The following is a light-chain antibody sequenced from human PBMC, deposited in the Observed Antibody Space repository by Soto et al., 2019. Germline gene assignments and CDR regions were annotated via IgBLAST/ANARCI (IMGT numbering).Light chain of an antibody. V-gene: IGKV3-20*01. CDR2: GAS. CDR1: QSVTTNY. CDR3: QQYGGSPFT. J-gene: IGKJ3*01. Sequence: EIGLTQATGTLSLSPGDTATLSCSARQSVTTNYLAWYQQKPGQAPRFLIYGASSRATGITDRFIGSGSGTDFTLTIRRLEPEDFAVYYCQQYGGSPFTFGPGTKVDIK.